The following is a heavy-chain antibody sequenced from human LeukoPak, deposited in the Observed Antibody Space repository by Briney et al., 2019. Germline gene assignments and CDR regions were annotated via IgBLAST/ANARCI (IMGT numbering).Heavy chain of an antibody. CDR2: IYNSGNT. CDR3: ARGGYGSGSYDY. Sequence: SETLSLTCTVSGDSISIGGYYWSWIRQHPGKGLEWIGYIYNSGNTYYNPSLKSRVTISADTSKNQFSLKLSSVTAADTAFYYCARGGYGSGSYDYWGQGTLVTVSS. D-gene: IGHD3-10*01. CDR1: GDSISIGGYY. V-gene: IGHV4-31*03. J-gene: IGHJ4*02.